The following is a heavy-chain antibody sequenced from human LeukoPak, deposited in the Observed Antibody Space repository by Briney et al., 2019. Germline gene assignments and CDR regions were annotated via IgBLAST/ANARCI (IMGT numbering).Heavy chain of an antibody. CDR2: INPSGGGA. Sequence: EASVKVSCKASGYTFTSYFMHWVRQAPGQGLEWMGIINPSGGGATYAQKFQGRFIMTRDTSTSTVYMELNSLRSEDTAVYYCARGLAVAGTVSDYWGQGTLVTVSS. V-gene: IGHV1-46*01. J-gene: IGHJ4*02. D-gene: IGHD6-19*01. CDR1: GYTFTSYF. CDR3: ARGLAVAGTVSDY.